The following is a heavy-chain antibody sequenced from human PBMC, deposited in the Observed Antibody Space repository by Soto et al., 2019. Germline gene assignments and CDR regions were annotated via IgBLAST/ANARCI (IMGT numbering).Heavy chain of an antibody. CDR1: GGTFSSYT. J-gene: IGHJ4*02. Sequence: QVQLVQSGAEVKKPGSSVKVSCKASGGTFSSYTISWVRQAPGQGLEWMGRIIPILGIANYAQKFQGRVTITAAESTSTAYMELSSLRSEDTAVYYCARGTMITCGGVLDYWGQGTLVTVAS. V-gene: IGHV1-69*02. CDR2: IIPILGIA. D-gene: IGHD3-16*01. CDR3: ARGTMITCGGVLDY.